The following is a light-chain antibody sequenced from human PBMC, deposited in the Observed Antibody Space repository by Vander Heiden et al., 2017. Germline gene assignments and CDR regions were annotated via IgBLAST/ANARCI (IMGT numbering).Light chain of an antibody. CDR3: QQYHTSPPYT. J-gene: IGKJ2*01. Sequence: DIVLTQSPGTLSLSPAGRATLSCRASQRVTTSYLAWYQQKPGPAPRLILYGASSRATGIPDRFSGSGSGTDFTLTISRLEPEDFAVYYCQQYHTSPPYTFGQGTKLEIK. V-gene: IGKV3-20*01. CDR1: QRVTTSY. CDR2: GAS.